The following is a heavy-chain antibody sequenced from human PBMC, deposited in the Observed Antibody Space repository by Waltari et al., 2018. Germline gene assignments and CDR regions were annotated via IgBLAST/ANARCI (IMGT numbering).Heavy chain of an antibody. J-gene: IGHJ5*02. CDR1: GFTFSRYW. CDR3: ARDRGHFALDL. CDR2: IRDDGTEK. Sequence: EVKLVESGGDLVQPGGSLRISWTASGFTFSRYWMSWVRQAPGKGLEWVASIRDDGTEKYYVDSVKCRFTISRDNAENSLYLQMNSLRAEDTALYFCARDRGHFALDLWGQGALVTVSS. V-gene: IGHV3-7*01.